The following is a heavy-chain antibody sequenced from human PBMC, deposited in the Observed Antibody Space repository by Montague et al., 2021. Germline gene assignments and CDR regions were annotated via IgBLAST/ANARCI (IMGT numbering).Heavy chain of an antibody. J-gene: IGHJ4*02. V-gene: IGHV2-5*01. CDR3: ARRNSGWYSDFDY. Sequence: PALVKPTQTLTLTCNFSGFSLTTRAVGVGWIRQPPGKALEWLVLIYWNDDKRYSPSLKSRLTITKDTSKNQVVLTMTNADPVDTATYFCARRNSGWYSDFDYWGQGTLVTVSS. CDR2: IYWNDDK. CDR1: GFSLTTRAVG. D-gene: IGHD6-19*01.